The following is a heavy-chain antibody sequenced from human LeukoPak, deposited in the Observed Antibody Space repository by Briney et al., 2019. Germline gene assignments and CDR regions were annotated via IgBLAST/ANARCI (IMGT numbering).Heavy chain of an antibody. CDR3: ARDRDWFDP. Sequence: SETLSLTCTVSGGSISSYYWSWIRQPPGKGLEWIGYIYYSGSTNYNPSLKSRVTISVDTSKNQFSLKLSSVTAADTAVYYCARDRDWFDPLGQGTLVTVSS. CDR1: GGSISSYY. V-gene: IGHV4-59*01. J-gene: IGHJ5*02. CDR2: IYYSGST.